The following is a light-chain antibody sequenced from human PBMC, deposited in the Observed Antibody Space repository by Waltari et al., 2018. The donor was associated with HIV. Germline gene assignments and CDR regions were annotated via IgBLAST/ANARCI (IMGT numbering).Light chain of an antibody. CDR2: SAS. CDR1: EDIRTF. J-gene: IGKJ2*01. Sequence: DIQITQSPSSLSASVGDRVTITCRASEDIRTFLAWYQQKSGKVPKLLIYSASTLQSGVTSRFSGGGSGTDFSLTINNLQPEDAGTYYCQKYNSAPRTFGRGTIVEI. V-gene: IGKV1-27*01. CDR3: QKYNSAPRT.